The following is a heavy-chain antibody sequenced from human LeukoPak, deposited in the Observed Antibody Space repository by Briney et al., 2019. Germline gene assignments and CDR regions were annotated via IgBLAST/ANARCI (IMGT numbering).Heavy chain of an antibody. D-gene: IGHD2-15*01. CDR1: GFTFSGYW. Sequence: PGGSLTLSCVASGFTFSGYWRHWLRQAPGKGLVWVSRNNPDGSVTDYADSVKGRITSSRDNAKNTLYLEMNSLRAEDTGMYYCARGGVANPNFFEYGGKGTLVTVS. V-gene: IGHV3-74*01. CDR2: NNPDGSVT. J-gene: IGHJ4*02. CDR3: ARGGVANPNFFEY.